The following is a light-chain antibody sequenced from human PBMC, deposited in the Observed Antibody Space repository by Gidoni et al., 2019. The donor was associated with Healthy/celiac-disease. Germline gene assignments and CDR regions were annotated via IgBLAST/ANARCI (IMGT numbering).Light chain of an antibody. V-gene: IGKV4-1*01. CDR1: QSVLYSSNNKNY. CDR3: QQYYSTPLT. J-gene: IGKJ4*01. Sequence: DIVMTESPGSLAESLGERATSNCKSSQSVLYSSNNKNYLAWYQQKPGQPPKLLIYWASTRESGVPDRFSGSGSGTDFTLTISSLQAEDVAVYYCQQYYSTPLTFGGGTKVEIK. CDR2: WAS.